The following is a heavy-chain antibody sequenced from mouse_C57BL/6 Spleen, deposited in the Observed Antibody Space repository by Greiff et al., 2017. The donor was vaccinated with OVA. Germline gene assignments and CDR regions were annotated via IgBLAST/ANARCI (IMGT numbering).Heavy chain of an antibody. Sequence: VKLQESGPELVKPGASVKISCKASGYAFSSSWMNWVKQRPGKGLEWIGRIYPGDGDTNYNGKFKGKATLTADKSSSTAYMQHVSLTSEDSAVYFCAREEANWAFDYWGQGTTLTVSS. CDR3: AREEANWAFDY. J-gene: IGHJ2*01. CDR2: IYPGDGDT. CDR1: GYAFSSSW. V-gene: IGHV1-82*01. D-gene: IGHD4-1*01.